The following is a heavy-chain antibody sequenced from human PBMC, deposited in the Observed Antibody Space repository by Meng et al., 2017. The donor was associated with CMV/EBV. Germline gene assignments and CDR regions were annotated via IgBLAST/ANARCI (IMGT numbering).Heavy chain of an antibody. D-gene: IGHD3-3*01. CDR1: GGSISSYY. CDR3: ARDRDDFWSGRYFDY. CDR2: IYYSGST. V-gene: IGHV4-59*01. J-gene: IGHJ4*02. Sequence: PETLSLTCTVSGGSISSYYWSWIRQPPGKGLEWIGYIYYSGSTNYNPSFKSRVTIPVDTSKNQFSLKLGSVTAADTAVYYCARDRDDFWSGRYFDYWGQGTLVTVSS.